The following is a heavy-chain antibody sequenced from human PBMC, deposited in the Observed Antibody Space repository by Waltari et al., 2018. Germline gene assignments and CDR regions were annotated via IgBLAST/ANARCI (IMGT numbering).Heavy chain of an antibody. V-gene: IGHV3-30-3*01. D-gene: IGHD3-10*01. CDR1: GFTFSSYA. Sequence: QVQLVESGGGVVQPGRSLRLSCAASGFTFSSYAMHWVRQAPGKGLEWVAVISYDGSNKYYADSVKGRFTISRDNSKNTLYLQMNSLRAEDTAVYYCARDRDTMVREGYFDYWGQGTLVTVSS. CDR3: ARDRDTMVREGYFDY. J-gene: IGHJ4*02. CDR2: ISYDGSNK.